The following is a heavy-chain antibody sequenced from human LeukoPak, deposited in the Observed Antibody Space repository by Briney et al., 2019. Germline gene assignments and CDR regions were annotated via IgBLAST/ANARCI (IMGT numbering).Heavy chain of an antibody. D-gene: IGHD3-10*01. CDR3: ARPSQYGSGTDYYFDS. CDR2: IRTKANNYAT. CDR1: GFTSSNAW. J-gene: IGHJ4*02. Sequence: GGSLRLSCTASGFTSSNAWMTWVRQASGKGLEWVGHIRTKANNYATIYAASVKGRFTISRDDSKNTAYLQMISLKTEDTAVYYCARPSQYGSGTDYYFDSWGQGTLVTVSS. V-gene: IGHV3-73*01.